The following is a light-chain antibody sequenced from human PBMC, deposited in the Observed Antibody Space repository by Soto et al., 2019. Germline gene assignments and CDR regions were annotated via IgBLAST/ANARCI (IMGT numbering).Light chain of an antibody. J-gene: IGLJ1*01. CDR1: SSDVGGYNY. Sequence: QSALTQPASVSGSPGQSITISCTGTSSDVGGYNYVFWYQQQSGKAPKLMIHEVSNRPSGVSNRFSGSKSGNTASLTISGLQAEDEADYYCSSYKSSRAYVFGIGTKVTVL. CDR2: EVS. CDR3: SSYKSSRAYV. V-gene: IGLV2-14*01.